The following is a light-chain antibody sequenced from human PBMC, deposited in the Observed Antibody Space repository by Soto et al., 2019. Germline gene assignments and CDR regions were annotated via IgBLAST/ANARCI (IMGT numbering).Light chain of an antibody. CDR2: GAS. CDR3: QQYGCSPSFT. V-gene: IGKV3-20*01. CDR1: QSVSSSY. Sequence: EIVLTQSRGTLSLSPGERATLSCRASQSVSSSYLAWYQQKPGQAPRLLIYGASSRATGIPDRFSGSGSGTEFTLAISRLEPEGLAVYYCQQYGCSPSFTFGGGTKVEIK. J-gene: IGKJ4*01.